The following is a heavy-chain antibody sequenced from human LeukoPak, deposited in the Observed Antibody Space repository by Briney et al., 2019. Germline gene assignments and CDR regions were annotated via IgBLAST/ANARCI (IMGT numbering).Heavy chain of an antibody. CDR2: IYYSGST. CDR1: GGSISSSSYY. D-gene: IGHD2/OR15-2a*01. Sequence: SETLSLTCTVSGGSISSSSYYWGWIRQPPGKGLEWIGSIYYSGSTYYNPSLKSRVTISVDTSKNQFSLKLSSVTAADTAVYYCARAILLADSMVPFDPWGQGTLVTVSS. V-gene: IGHV4-39*07. CDR3: ARAILLADSMVPFDP. J-gene: IGHJ5*02.